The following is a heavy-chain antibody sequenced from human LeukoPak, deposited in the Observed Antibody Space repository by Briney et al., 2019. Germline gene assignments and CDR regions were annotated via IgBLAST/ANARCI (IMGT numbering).Heavy chain of an antibody. CDR1: GFTFSSYE. D-gene: IGHD5-12*01. V-gene: IGHV3-23*01. J-gene: IGHJ4*02. CDR3: AKELVATIDY. CDR2: ISGSGGST. Sequence: GGSLRLSCAASGFTFSSYEMNWVRQAPGEGLEWVSAISGSGGSTYYADSVKGRFTISRDNSKNTLYLQMNSLRAEDTAVYYCAKELVATIDYWGQGTLVTVSS.